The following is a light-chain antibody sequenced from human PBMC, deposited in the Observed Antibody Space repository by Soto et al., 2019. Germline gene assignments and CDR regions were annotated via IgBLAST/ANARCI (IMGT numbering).Light chain of an antibody. CDR3: QQYYNNPRT. Sequence: AIRMTQSPSSLSASTGDRVSITCRASQGIASDLAWYQQKPGRAPKVLIYAASTLQSGVPSRFSGSGSGTDFTLTISRLQSEDFATYYCQQYYNNPRTFGQGTKVEIK. CDR1: QGIASD. J-gene: IGKJ1*01. CDR2: AAS. V-gene: IGKV1-8*01.